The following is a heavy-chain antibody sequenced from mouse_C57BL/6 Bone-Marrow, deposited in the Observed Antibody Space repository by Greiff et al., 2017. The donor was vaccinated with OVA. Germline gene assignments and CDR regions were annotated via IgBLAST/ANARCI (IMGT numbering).Heavy chain of an antibody. J-gene: IGHJ4*01. CDR3: ARTLSTVVATDY. Sequence: EVKLVESGGGLVQPGGSLKLSCAASGFTFSDYYMYWVRQTPEKRLEWVAYISNGGGSTYYPDTVKGRFTISRDNAKNTLYLQMSRLKSEDTAMYYCARTLSTVVATDYWGQGTSVTVSS. V-gene: IGHV5-12*01. D-gene: IGHD1-1*01. CDR1: GFTFSDYY. CDR2: ISNGGGST.